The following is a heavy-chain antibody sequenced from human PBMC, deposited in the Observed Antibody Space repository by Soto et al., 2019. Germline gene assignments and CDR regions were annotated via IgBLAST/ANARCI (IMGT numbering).Heavy chain of an antibody. J-gene: IGHJ6*02. Sequence: TLSLTCALYGGSFSGYYWSWIRQPPWKGLEWIGEINHSGSTNYNPSLKSRVTISVDTSKNQFSLKLSSVTAADTAVYYCAGGGQQLVRYYYYGMDVWGQGTTVTVSS. V-gene: IGHV4-34*01. CDR2: INHSGST. CDR1: GGSFSGYY. D-gene: IGHD6-13*01. CDR3: AGGGQQLVRYYYYGMDV.